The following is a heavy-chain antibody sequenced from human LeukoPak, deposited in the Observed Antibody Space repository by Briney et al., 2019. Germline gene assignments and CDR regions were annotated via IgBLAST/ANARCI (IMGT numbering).Heavy chain of an antibody. CDR2: IKQDGSEK. V-gene: IGHV3-7*01. J-gene: IGHJ3*02. CDR3: ARHRNGGSQDDAFDI. D-gene: IGHD2-15*01. CDR1: GFTFSSYG. Sequence: GGSLRLSCGASGFTFSSYGMHWVRQAPGKGLEWVADIKQDGSEKYYVDSVKGRFTISRQNAKKSLFLQMNSLRAEDTAVYYCARHRNGGSQDDAFDIWGQGTMVTVSS.